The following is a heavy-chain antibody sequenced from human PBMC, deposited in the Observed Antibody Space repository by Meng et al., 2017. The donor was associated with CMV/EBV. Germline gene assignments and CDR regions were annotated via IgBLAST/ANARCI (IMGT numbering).Heavy chain of an antibody. CDR3: AQTYYDFWSGPPYGMDV. V-gene: IGHV1-2*02. D-gene: IGHD3-3*01. CDR1: GYTFTGYY. Sequence: ASVQVSCKASGYTFTGYYMHWVRQAPGQGLEWMGWINPNSGGTNYAQKFQGRVTMTRDTSISTAYMELSRLRSDDTAVYYCAQTYYDFWSGPPYGMDVWGQGTTVTVSS. J-gene: IGHJ6*02. CDR2: INPNSGGT.